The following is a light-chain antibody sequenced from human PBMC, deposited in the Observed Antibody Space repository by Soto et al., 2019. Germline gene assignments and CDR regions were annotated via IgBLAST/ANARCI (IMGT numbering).Light chain of an antibody. CDR1: QSISSY. CDR2: DAS. V-gene: IGKV1-5*01. Sequence: DIQMTQSPSTLSASIGDRVTITCRASQSISSYLAWYHQRPGKAPKLLIYDASLLPSGVPSRFSGSGSGTELTLTISRLQPDDFATYYCQQYKSYPYTFGQGTKLEIK. J-gene: IGKJ2*01. CDR3: QQYKSYPYT.